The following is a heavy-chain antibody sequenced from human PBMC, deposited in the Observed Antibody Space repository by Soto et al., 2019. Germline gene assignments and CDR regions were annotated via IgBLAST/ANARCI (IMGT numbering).Heavy chain of an antibody. J-gene: IGHJ4*02. D-gene: IGHD3-3*01. CDR1: GFTFSSYA. CDR2: ISFDGSNK. Sequence: PGGSLRLSCAASGFTFSSYAMHWVRQAPGKGLERVAVISFDGSNKYYAGSVKGRFTISRDNSKNTLYLQMNSLRAEDTAVYYCARGYYDFWSGSDYWGQGTLVTVSS. V-gene: IGHV3-30-3*01. CDR3: ARGYYDFWSGSDY.